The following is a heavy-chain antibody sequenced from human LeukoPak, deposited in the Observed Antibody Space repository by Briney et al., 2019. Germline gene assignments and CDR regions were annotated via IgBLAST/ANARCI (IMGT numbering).Heavy chain of an antibody. V-gene: IGHV3-7*01. CDR3: ARDYDFWEIDY. J-gene: IGHJ4*02. Sequence: GGSLRHSCAASGFTFSSYWMSWVRQAPGMGLEWVANIKQDGSEKYYVDSVKGRFTISRDNAKNSLYLQMNSLRAEDTALYYCARDYDFWEIDYWGQGTLVTVSS. D-gene: IGHD3-3*01. CDR2: IKQDGSEK. CDR1: GFTFSSYW.